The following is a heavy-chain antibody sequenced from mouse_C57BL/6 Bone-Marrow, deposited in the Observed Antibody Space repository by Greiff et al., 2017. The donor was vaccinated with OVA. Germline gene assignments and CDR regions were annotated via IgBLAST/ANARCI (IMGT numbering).Heavy chain of an antibody. V-gene: IGHV1-55*01. CDR3: ATYYYGSSF. CDR2: IYPGSGST. D-gene: IGHD1-1*01. Sequence: QVQLQQPGAELVKPGASVKLSCKASGYTFTSYWMHWVKQRPGQGLEWIGDIYPGSGSTNYNEKFKSKATLTVDTSSSTAYMQLSSLTSEDSAVYYCATYYYGSSFWGQGTTLTVSS. CDR1: GYTFTSYW. J-gene: IGHJ2*01.